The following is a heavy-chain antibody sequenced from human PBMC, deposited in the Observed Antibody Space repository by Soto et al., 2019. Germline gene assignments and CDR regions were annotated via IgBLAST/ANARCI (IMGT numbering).Heavy chain of an antibody. CDR3: ASVPSSSGRAHFDY. D-gene: IGHD2-15*01. CDR1: GFTFSSYA. V-gene: IGHV3-30-3*01. J-gene: IGHJ4*02. CDR2: ISYDGSNK. Sequence: QVQLVESGGGVVQPGRSLRLSCAASGFTFSSYAMHWVRQAPGKGLEWVAVISYDGSNKYYGDSVKGRFTISRDNSKKTMYLQMNSLRAEDTAVYYCASVPSSSGRAHFDYWGQGTLVTVSS.